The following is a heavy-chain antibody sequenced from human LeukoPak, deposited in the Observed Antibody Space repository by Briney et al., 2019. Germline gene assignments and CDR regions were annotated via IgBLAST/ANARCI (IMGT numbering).Heavy chain of an antibody. D-gene: IGHD1-26*01. V-gene: IGHV1-46*01. Sequence: ASVKVSCKVSGYTLTELSMHWVRQAPGQGLEWVAIINPNPSGGSTSYAQKFQGRVTMTRDMSTSTVYMEVSSLRSEDTAVYYCARSATGSGSYYGLDYWGQGTLVTVSS. CDR2: INPNPSGGST. CDR3: ARSATGSGSYYGLDY. J-gene: IGHJ4*02. CDR1: GYTLTELS.